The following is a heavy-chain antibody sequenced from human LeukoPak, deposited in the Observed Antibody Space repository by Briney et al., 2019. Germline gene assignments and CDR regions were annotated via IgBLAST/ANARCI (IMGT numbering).Heavy chain of an antibody. D-gene: IGHD3-10*01. V-gene: IGHV3-30*02. J-gene: IGHJ3*02. Sequence: GGSLRLSCAASGFTFSSYGMHWVRQAPGKGLEWVAFIRYDGSDKYYADSVKGRFTISRDNSKNTLYLQMNSLRPEDTAVYHCAKDLWFGDPPKGFDIWGQGTMVTVSS. CDR1: GFTFSSYG. CDR3: AKDLWFGDPPKGFDI. CDR2: IRYDGSDK.